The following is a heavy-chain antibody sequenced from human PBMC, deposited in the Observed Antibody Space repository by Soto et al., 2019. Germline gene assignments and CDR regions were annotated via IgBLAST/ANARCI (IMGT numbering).Heavy chain of an antibody. V-gene: IGHV3-30-3*01. CDR3: ARDRNYYDSSGLDY. J-gene: IGHJ4*02. CDR1: GFTFSSYA. CDR2: ISYDGSNK. Sequence: XGSLRLSCAASGFTFSSYAMHWVRQAAGKGLEWVAVISYDGSNKYYADSVKGRFTISRDNSKNTLYLQMNSLRAEDTAVYYCARDRNYYDSSGLDYWGQGTLVTVSS. D-gene: IGHD3-22*01.